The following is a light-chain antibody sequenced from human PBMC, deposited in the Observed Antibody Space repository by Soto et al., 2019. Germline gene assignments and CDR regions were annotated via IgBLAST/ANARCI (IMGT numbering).Light chain of an antibody. CDR3: QSYDSNLSAYVV. CDR2: GNS. V-gene: IGLV1-40*01. CDR1: SSNIGAGYD. Sequence: QAVVTQPPSVSGAPGQRVTISCTGSSSNIGAGYDVHWYQQLPGTAPKLLIYGNSNRPSGVPDRFSGSKSGTSASLAITGLQAEDEADYYCQSYDSNLSAYVVFGGGTKLTVL. J-gene: IGLJ2*01.